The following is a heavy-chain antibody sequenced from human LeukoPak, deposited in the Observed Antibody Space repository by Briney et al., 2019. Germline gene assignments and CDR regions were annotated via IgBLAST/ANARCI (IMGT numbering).Heavy chain of an antibody. CDR2: INPNSGGT. CDR1: GYTFTDYY. J-gene: IGHJ6*03. V-gene: IGHV1-2*02. Sequence: GASVTVSCKASGYTFTDYYMHWVRQAPGQGLEWMGWINPNSGGTNYAQKFQGRVTMTRDTSISTAYMELSRLRSDDTAVYYCARGYSSASGYYYYYMDVWGKGTTVTVSS. CDR3: ARGYSSASGYYYYYMDV. D-gene: IGHD6-6*01.